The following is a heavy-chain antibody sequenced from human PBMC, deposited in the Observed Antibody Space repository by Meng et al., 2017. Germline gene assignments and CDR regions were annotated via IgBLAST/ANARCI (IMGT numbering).Heavy chain of an antibody. J-gene: IGHJ6*02. CDR2: ISYDGSDK. Sequence: SCAASGFTFSRYAMHWVRQAPGKGLEWVALISYDGSDKYYADSVEGRFTISRDNSKNTLYLQMNSLRAEDIAVYYCARDSSPQAIFGVGVLDVWGQGTTVTVSS. V-gene: IGHV3-30*01. D-gene: IGHD3-3*02. CDR1: GFTFSRYA. CDR3: ARDSSPQAIFGVGVLDV.